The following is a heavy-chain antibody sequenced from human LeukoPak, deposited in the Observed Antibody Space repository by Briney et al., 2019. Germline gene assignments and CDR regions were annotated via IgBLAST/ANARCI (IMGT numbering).Heavy chain of an antibody. J-gene: IGHJ4*02. CDR2: TYYSGTT. Sequence: PSETLSLTCTVSGGSISSGGYYWSWIRQHPGTGLEWIGYTYYSGTTYYNPSLKSRVTISVDTSNNQFSLKLSSVTAADTAVYYCARADSSGYSYFDYWGQGTLVTVSS. D-gene: IGHD3-22*01. V-gene: IGHV4-31*03. CDR1: GGSISSGGYY. CDR3: ARADSSGYSYFDY.